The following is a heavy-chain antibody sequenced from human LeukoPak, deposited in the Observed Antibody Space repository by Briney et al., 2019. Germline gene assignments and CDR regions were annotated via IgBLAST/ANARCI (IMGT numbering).Heavy chain of an antibody. CDR2: IYPGDSDT. J-gene: IGHJ4*02. CDR3: ARDPSGNYEYYFDY. V-gene: IGHV5-51*03. CDR1: GYSFTSYW. D-gene: IGHD1-26*01. Sequence: KAGESLTISCKGSGYSFTSYWIGWVRQMPGKGLEWVGIIYPGDSDTIYSPSFQGQVTISADKSISTAYLQWSSLKASDTAMYYCARDPSGNYEYYFDYWGQGTLVTVSS.